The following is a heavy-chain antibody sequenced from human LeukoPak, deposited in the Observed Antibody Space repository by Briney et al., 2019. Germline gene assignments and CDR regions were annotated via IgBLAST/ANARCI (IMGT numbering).Heavy chain of an antibody. J-gene: IGHJ4*02. CDR1: GGSISSSSYY. D-gene: IGHD5-18*01. V-gene: IGHV4-39*01. Sequence: SETLSLTCTVSGGSISSSSYYWGWIRQPPGKGLEWIGSIYYSGSTYYNPSLKSRVTISVDTSKNQFSLKLSSVTAADTAVYYCARRGIQLWLDYWGQGTRVTVSS. CDR3: ARRGIQLWLDY. CDR2: IYYSGST.